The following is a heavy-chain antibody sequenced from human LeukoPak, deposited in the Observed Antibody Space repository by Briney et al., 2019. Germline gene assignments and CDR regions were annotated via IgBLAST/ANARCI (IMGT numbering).Heavy chain of an antibody. V-gene: IGHV3-23*01. CDR1: GCTVSSNY. Sequence: GGSLRLSCAASGCTVSSNYMSWVRQAPGKGLEWVSSIGDGGGSTYADSVKGRFTISRDNSKNTLYLQMNSLRAEDTAIYYCAKTIPYWYFDLWGRGTLVTVSS. J-gene: IGHJ2*01. CDR3: AKTIPYWYFDL. D-gene: IGHD5-24*01. CDR2: IGDGGGST.